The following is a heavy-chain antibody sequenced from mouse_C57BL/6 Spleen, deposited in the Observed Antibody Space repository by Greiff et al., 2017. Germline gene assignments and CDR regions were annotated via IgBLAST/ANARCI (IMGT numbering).Heavy chain of an antibody. CDR2: IDPSDSHT. CDR1: GYTFTSYW. J-gene: IGHJ2*01. D-gene: IGHD2-2*01. CDR3: ARAQDKWLPNYFDY. V-gene: IGHV1-69*01. Sequence: QVQLQQPGAELVMPGASVKLSCKASGYTFTSYWMHWVKQRPGQGLEWIGEIDPSDSHTNYNQKFKGKSTLTVDKSSSTAYMQLSSLTSEYSAVYYCARAQDKWLPNYFDYWGQGPTLTVSS.